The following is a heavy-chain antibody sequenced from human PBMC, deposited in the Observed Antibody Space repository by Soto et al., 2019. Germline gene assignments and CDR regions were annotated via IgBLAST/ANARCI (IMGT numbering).Heavy chain of an antibody. CDR1: GGSISSYY. J-gene: IGHJ4*02. CDR3: ARHANYDFWSGPLWGYFDY. Sequence: PSETLSLTCTVSGGSISSYYWSWIRQPPGKGLEWIGYIYYSGSTNYNPSLKSRVTISVDTSKNQFSLKLSSVTAADTAVYYCARHANYDFWSGPLWGYFDYWGQGTLVTVSS. CDR2: IYYSGST. D-gene: IGHD3-3*01. V-gene: IGHV4-59*08.